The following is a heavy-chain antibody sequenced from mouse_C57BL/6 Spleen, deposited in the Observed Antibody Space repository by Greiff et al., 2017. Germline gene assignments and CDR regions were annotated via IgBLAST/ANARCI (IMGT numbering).Heavy chain of an antibody. D-gene: IGHD1-1*02. CDR1: GYTFTDYE. CDR3: TLADYSASWFAY. CDR2: IDPETGGT. V-gene: IGHV1-15*01. J-gene: IGHJ3*01. Sequence: QVQLQQSGAELVRPGASVTLSCKASGYTFTDYEMHWVKQTPVHGLEWIGAIDPETGGTAYNQKFKGKAILTADKSSSTAYMELRSLTSEDSAVYYCTLADYSASWFAYWGQGTLVTVSA.